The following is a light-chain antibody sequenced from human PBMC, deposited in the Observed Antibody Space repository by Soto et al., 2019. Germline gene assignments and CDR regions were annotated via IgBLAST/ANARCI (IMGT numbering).Light chain of an antibody. CDR3: ATWDDSLKGAVV. J-gene: IGLJ2*01. CDR2: SND. Sequence: QSVLTQPPSASGTPGQRVTISCSGSSSNIGSNYVYWYQQLPGTAPKLLIYSNDQRPSGVPDRFSGSKSGTSASLAISGLRSEDEADYHCATWDDSLKGAVVFGGGTKLTVL. V-gene: IGLV1-47*02. CDR1: SSNIGSNY.